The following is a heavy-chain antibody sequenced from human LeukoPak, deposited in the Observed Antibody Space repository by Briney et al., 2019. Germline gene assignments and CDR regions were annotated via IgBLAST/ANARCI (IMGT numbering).Heavy chain of an antibody. D-gene: IGHD2-2*01. CDR1: GYSFSTYW. V-gene: IGHV5-51*01. J-gene: IGHJ4*02. CDR2: IYPGDSDT. Sequence: GETLKISCKGSGYSFSTYWIAWVRQMPGKGLEWMGIIYPGDSDTRYTPSFQGQVTMSADKSINTAYLQWSSLKASDTAMYYCARRQGCSSTSCPPDYWGQGTLVTASA. CDR3: ARRQGCSSTSCPPDY.